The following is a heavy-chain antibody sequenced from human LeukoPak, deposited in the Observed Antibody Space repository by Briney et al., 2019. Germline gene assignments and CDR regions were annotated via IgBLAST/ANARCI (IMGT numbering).Heavy chain of an antibody. CDR2: ISGSGGST. V-gene: IGHV3-23*01. J-gene: IGHJ4*02. CDR3: AKGRGGSYGYFDY. Sequence: GGSLRLSCEASGFTFRTYAMSWVRQPPGKGLEWVSTISGSGGSTYYADSVKGRFTISRDNSKNTLYLQMNSLRAEDTAVYYCAKGRGGSYGYFDYWGQGTLVTVSS. CDR1: GFTFRTYA. D-gene: IGHD1-26*01.